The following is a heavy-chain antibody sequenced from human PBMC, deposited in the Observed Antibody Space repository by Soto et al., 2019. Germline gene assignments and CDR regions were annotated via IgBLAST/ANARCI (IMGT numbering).Heavy chain of an antibody. CDR2: IYYSGST. D-gene: IGHD3-22*01. CDR3: ARVLKGYYDSSTLRWFDP. Sequence: SETLSLSCTVSGGSFSSGGYYWSWIRQHPGRGLEWIGNIYYSGSTYYNPSLKSRVTISVDTSKNQFSLKLSSVTAADTAVYYCARVLKGYYDSSTLRWFDPWGQGTLVTVS. CDR1: GGSFSSGGYY. V-gene: IGHV4-31*03. J-gene: IGHJ5*02.